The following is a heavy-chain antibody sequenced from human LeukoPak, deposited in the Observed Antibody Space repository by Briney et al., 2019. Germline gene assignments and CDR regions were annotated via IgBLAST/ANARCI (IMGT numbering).Heavy chain of an antibody. CDR1: GFTFSSYA. CDR3: AKHAAVVVVIASDY. CDR2: ISGSGGST. D-gene: IGHD3-22*01. J-gene: IGHJ4*02. Sequence: PGGSLRLSCAASGFTFSSYAMSWVRQAPEKGLEWVSAISGSGGSTYYADSVKGRFTISRDNSKNTLYLQMNSLRAEDTAVYYGAKHAAVVVVIASDYWGQGTLVTVSS. V-gene: IGHV3-23*01.